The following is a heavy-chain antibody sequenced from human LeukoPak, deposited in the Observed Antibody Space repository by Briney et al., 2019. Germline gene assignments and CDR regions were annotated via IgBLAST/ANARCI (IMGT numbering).Heavy chain of an antibody. V-gene: IGHV3-66*01. D-gene: IGHD3-3*02. CDR2: LYSGGSP. Sequence: GGSLRLSCAASGFSVSSFYMSWVRQAPGKGPEWVSALYSGGSPYYAQSVKGRFTISRDSFKNTLDLQMNNLRVEETAVYFCTKDTHKGIWGQGTLVTVSS. CDR1: GFSVSSFY. CDR3: TKDTHKGI. J-gene: IGHJ4*02.